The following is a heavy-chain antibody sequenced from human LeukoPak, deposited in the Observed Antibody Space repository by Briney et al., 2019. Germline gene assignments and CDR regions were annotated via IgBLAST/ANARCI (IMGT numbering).Heavy chain of an antibody. V-gene: IGHV1-69*13. CDR3: ARDIGDGYNYF. CDR1: GGIFSSYT. CDR2: IIPISGTP. D-gene: IGHD5-24*01. Sequence: SVKVSCKASGGIFSSYTIIWVRQAPGQGLEWMGGIIPISGTPNYAQKFQDRVTITADESMTTAYMNLSSLRSEDTAMYYCARDIGDGYNYFWGQGTLVTVSS. J-gene: IGHJ4*02.